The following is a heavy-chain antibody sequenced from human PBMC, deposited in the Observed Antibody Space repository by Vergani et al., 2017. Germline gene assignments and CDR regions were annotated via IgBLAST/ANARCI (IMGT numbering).Heavy chain of an antibody. CDR2: IYTSGST. CDR1: GGPISSYD. D-gene: IGHD4-17*01. CDR3: ARSDYGDYSERDWFYP. V-gene: IGHV4-4*07. Sequence: QVQLQESGPGLVKPSETLSLTCTVSGGPISSYDWSWIRQPAGKGLEWIGRIYTSGSTNYNPYLKSRVTMSVDKSKNQFSLKLSSVTAADTAVYYCARSDYGDYSERDWFYPWGQGTLVTVSA. J-gene: IGHJ5*02.